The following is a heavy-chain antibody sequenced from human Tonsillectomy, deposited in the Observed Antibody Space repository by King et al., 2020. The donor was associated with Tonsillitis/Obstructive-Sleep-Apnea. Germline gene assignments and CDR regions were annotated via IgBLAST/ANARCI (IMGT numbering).Heavy chain of an antibody. D-gene: IGHD6-19*01. CDR3: AREGGRRSGWYGRYLVF. CDR1: GFTFSSYA. CDR2: ISFDGSIK. V-gene: IGHV3-30*04. J-gene: IGHJ4*02. Sequence: VQLVESGGGVVKPGRSLRLSCAASGFTFSSYAMNWVRQAPGKGLEWVVVISFDGSIKYYADSVKGRFTTSRDNSKNTRYLQMNSLRAEDTAVYYCAREGGRRSGWYGRYLVFWGRGTRVTVSS.